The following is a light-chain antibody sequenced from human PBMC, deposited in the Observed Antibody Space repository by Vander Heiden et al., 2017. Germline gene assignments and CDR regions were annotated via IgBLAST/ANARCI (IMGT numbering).Light chain of an antibody. CDR1: QSVSSSF. J-gene: IGKJ1*01. V-gene: IGKV3-20*01. CDR3: QQYGTTWT. Sequence: EIVLTQSPGTLSLSPGERATLPCRASQSVSSSFLAWYQQKPGQAPRLLIYGASTRIAGVPDRFSGSGSGTDFTLTITRLEPEDFALYYCQQYGTTWTFGQGTKVEIK. CDR2: GAS.